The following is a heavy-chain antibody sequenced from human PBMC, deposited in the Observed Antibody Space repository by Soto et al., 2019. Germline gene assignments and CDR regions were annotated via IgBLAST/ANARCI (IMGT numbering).Heavy chain of an antibody. D-gene: IGHD3-10*01. V-gene: IGHV4-31*03. Sequence: QVQLQESGPGLVKPSQTLSLTCTVSGGSISSGGYYWSWIRQHPGKGLEWIGYMYYSGSTYYNPSVKSRITISVDTSKKKFSLKLSSVTAADTAVYYCARGVTMVRGVGLFYFDYWGQGTLVTVSS. CDR1: GGSISSGGYY. J-gene: IGHJ4*02. CDR3: ARGVTMVRGVGLFYFDY. CDR2: MYYSGST.